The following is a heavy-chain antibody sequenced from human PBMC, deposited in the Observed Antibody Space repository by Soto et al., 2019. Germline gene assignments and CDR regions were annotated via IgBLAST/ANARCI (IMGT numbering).Heavy chain of an antibody. V-gene: IGHV4-31*03. CDR1: GGSISSGGYY. CDR3: ARDGAYMGGLGGPAFDI. CDR2: IYYSGST. Sequence: QVQLQESGPGLVKPSQTLSLTCTVSGGSISSGGYYWSWIRQHPGKGLEWIGYIYYSGSTYYNPSLQSRVTIAVDTSKNQFSLKLSSVTAADTAVYYCARDGAYMGGLGGPAFDIWGQGTMVTVSS. D-gene: IGHD1-26*01. J-gene: IGHJ3*02.